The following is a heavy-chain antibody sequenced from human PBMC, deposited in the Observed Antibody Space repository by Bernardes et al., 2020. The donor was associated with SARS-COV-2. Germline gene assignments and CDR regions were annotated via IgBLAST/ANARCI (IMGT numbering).Heavy chain of an antibody. J-gene: IGHJ5*02. CDR3: ARQWADYDFWGGYYRRAKWFDP. CDR2: IYYSGST. CDR1: GGSISSYY. V-gene: IGHV4-59*08. Sequence: SETLSLTCTVSGGSISSYYWSWIRQPPGKGLEWIGHIYYSGSTNYNPSLKSRVTISVDTSKNQFSLKLSSVTAADTAVYYCARQWADYDFWGGYYRRAKWFDPWGQGTLVIVSS. D-gene: IGHD3-3*01.